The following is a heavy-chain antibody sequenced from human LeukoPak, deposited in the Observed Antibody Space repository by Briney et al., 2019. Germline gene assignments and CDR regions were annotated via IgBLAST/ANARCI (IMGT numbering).Heavy chain of an antibody. CDR1: GGTFSSYA. J-gene: IGHJ5*02. V-gene: IGHV1-69*04. CDR3: ARARQQAPFRWFDP. Sequence: ASVKVSCKASGGTFSSYAISWVRQAPGQGLEWMGRIIPILGIANYAQKFQGRVTITADKSTSTAYMELSSLRSEDTAVYYCARARQQAPFRWFDPWGQGTLVTVSS. CDR2: IIPILGIA. D-gene: IGHD6-13*01.